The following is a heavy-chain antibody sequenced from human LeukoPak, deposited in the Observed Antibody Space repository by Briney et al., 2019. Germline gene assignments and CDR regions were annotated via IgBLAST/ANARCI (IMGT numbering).Heavy chain of an antibody. CDR2: IYHNGHT. V-gene: IGHV4-38-2*02. CDR3: ARGEWLFYFDY. Sequence: SETLSLTCSVSGYSISSGYYWVWIRQPPGKGLEWIGSIYHNGHTNYNPSLKSRVTISVDTSKNQFSLKLSSVTAADTAVYYCARGEWLFYFDYWGQGTLVTVSS. CDR1: GYSISSGYY. J-gene: IGHJ4*02. D-gene: IGHD3-3*01.